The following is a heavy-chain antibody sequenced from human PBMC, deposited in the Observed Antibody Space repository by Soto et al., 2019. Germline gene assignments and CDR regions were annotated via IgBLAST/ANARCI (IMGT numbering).Heavy chain of an antibody. CDR3: ARDLRYSSGWYGYYGMDV. V-gene: IGHV4-4*02. Sequence: GPGPAPSSETLSLTCAVSGGSISSSNWWSWVRQPPGKGLEWIGEIYHSGSTNYNPSLKSRVTISVDKSKNQFSLKLSSVTAADTAVYYCARDLRYSSGWYGYYGMDVWGQGTTVTVSS. CDR2: IYHSGST. D-gene: IGHD6-19*01. CDR1: GGSISSSNW. J-gene: IGHJ6*02.